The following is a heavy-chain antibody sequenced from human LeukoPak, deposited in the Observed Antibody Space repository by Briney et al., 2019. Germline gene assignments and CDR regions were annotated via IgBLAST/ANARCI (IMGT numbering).Heavy chain of an antibody. V-gene: IGHV3-48*03. J-gene: IGHJ4*02. Sequence: GGSLRLSCAASGFNFSTQEMAWVRQAPGKGLEWASYIIKDRRTIYYAHSVKGRFTISRDNTRNSLFLQLSSLSADDTAFYYCARGSYTGFALYFDSWGQGTLVTISS. CDR3: ARGSYTGFALYFDS. CDR2: IIKDRRTI. CDR1: GFNFSTQE. D-gene: IGHD1-1*01.